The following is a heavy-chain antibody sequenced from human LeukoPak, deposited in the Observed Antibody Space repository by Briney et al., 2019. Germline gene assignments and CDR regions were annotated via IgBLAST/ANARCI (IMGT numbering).Heavy chain of an antibody. CDR3: ARAAARITMVRGVITYFDY. CDR1: RYTFTSYA. J-gene: IGHJ4*02. D-gene: IGHD3-10*01. Sequence: GASVKVSCKASRYTFTSYAMHWVRQAPGQRLEWMGWINARNGNTKYSQEFQGRVTITRDTSASTAYMELSSLRSEDMAVYYCARAAARITMVRGVITYFDYWGQGTLVTVSS. CDR2: INARNGNT. V-gene: IGHV1-3*03.